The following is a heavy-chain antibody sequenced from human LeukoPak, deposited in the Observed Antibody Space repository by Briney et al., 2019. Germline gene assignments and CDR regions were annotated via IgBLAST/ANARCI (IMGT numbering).Heavy chain of an antibody. D-gene: IGHD5-18*01. J-gene: IGHJ4*02. CDR1: GYTFAAYY. CDR3: ARDHLAAMVTVNFDY. V-gene: IGHV1-2*02. CDR2: INPNSGDT. Sequence: ASVKVSCKASGYTFAAYYMHWVRQAPGQGLEWMGWINPNSGDTNYAQKFQGRVTMTRDMSTSTVYMELSSLRSEDTAVYYCARDHLAAMVTVNFDYWGQGTLVTVSS.